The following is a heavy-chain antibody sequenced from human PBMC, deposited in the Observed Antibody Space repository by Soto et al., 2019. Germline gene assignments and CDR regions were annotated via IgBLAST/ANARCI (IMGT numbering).Heavy chain of an antibody. Sequence: QVQLIESGGGVVQPGRSLRLSCAASGFIFSSYGMHWVCQAPGKGLELVAFVWYDGSNKNYADSVEARFTISRDDSKNTVCLQMDSLGAEDTAVYYCARVMDGSWGQGTLVSVSS. CDR1: GFIFSSYG. D-gene: IGHD2-8*01. J-gene: IGHJ4*02. V-gene: IGHV3-33*01. CDR2: VWYDGSNK. CDR3: ARVMDGS.